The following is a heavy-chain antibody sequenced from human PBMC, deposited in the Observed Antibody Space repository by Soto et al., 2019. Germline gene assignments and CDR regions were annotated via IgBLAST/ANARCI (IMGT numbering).Heavy chain of an antibody. CDR2: IGWNSRNL. D-gene: IGHD3-10*01. J-gene: IGHJ4*02. CDR3: ARAPSANWFGEYCFDT. Sequence: PGGSLRISSVASGFTLDDYAVHWVRQVPGKGLEWVSGIGWNSRNLAYADSVRGRFTISRDNAENSLSLQMNSLRPEAAALYYCARAPSANWFGEYCFDTWGQGSLVTVSS. CDR1: GFTLDDYA. V-gene: IGHV3-9*01.